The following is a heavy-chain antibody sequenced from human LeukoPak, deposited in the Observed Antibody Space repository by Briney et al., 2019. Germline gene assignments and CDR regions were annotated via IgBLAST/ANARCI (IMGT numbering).Heavy chain of an antibody. V-gene: IGHV3-30*02. CDR1: GFTFSSYG. D-gene: IGHD3-22*01. Sequence: PGGSLRLSCAASGFTFSSYGMHWVRQAPGKGLEWVAFIRYDGSNKYYADSVKGRFTISRDNSKNTLYVQMNSLRAEDTAVYYCAKDSGDAMIVVASDYWGQGTLVTVSS. J-gene: IGHJ4*02. CDR3: AKDSGDAMIVVASDY. CDR2: IRYDGSNK.